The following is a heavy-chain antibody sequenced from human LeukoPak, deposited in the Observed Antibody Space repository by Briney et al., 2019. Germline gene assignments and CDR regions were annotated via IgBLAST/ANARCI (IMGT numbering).Heavy chain of an antibody. CDR2: ISSLSNYI. J-gene: IGHJ4*02. D-gene: IGHD1-1*01. Sequence: GGSLRLSCAASGFTVSSNYMSWVRQAPGKGLEWVSSISSLSNYIYYEDSVKGRFTISRDYAKNSLYLQMNSLRAEDTAMYYCARDWGNWDFDYWGQGTLVIVSS. CDR1: GFTVSSNY. CDR3: ARDWGNWDFDY. V-gene: IGHV3-21*01.